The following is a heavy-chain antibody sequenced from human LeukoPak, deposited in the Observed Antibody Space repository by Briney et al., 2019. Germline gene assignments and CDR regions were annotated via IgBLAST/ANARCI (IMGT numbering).Heavy chain of an antibody. Sequence: KASETLSLTCTISGSSISSISSYSWSWIRQPPGKGLEWIGYIFASGSTNYNPSLKSRVTISVDTSKNQFSLQLRSVTAADTALYYCATWRGGNRLDPWGQGTPVTVSS. CDR3: ATWRGGNRLDP. V-gene: IGHV4-61*01. CDR2: IFASGST. CDR1: GSSISSISSYS. D-gene: IGHD3-16*01. J-gene: IGHJ5*02.